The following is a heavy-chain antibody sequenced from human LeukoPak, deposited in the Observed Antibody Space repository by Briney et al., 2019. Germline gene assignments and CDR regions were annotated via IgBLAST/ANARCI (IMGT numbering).Heavy chain of an antibody. CDR1: GFTVSRNY. Sequence: GGSLRLSCAASGFTVSRNYMSWVRQAPGKGLEWVSVIYTGGSTYYADSVKGRFTISRDNSKNTLYLQMNNLRAEDTALYYCARDPGSINGLDVWGQGTTVTVSS. CDR2: IYTGGST. V-gene: IGHV3-66*01. CDR3: ARDPGSINGLDV. J-gene: IGHJ6*02. D-gene: IGHD2/OR15-2a*01.